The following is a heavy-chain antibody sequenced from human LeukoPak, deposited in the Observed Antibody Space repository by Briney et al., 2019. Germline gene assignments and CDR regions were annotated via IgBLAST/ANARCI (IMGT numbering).Heavy chain of an antibody. CDR3: AIDSSGQDY. J-gene: IGHJ4*02. Sequence: GGSLRLSCAASGFTFSSYAMNWVRQAPGKGLEWVSAFTTSTYYADSVVGRFTISRDNSKNTLYLQMNSLRAEDTAVYYCAIDSSGQDYWGQGTLVTVSS. V-gene: IGHV3-23*01. D-gene: IGHD3-22*01. CDR2: FTTST. CDR1: GFTFSSYA.